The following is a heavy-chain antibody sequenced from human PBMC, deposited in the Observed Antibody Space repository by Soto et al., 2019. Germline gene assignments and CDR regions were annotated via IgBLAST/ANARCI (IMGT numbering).Heavy chain of an antibody. V-gene: IGHV3-30-3*01. CDR1: GFTFSSYA. J-gene: IGHJ4*02. Sequence: GGSLRLSCAASGFTFSSYAMRWVRQALGKGLEWVAVISYDGSNKYYADSVKGRFTISRDNSKNTLYLQMNSLRAEDTAVYYCARLAPPLDYWGQGTLVTVSS. CDR3: ARLAPPLDY. CDR2: ISYDGSNK.